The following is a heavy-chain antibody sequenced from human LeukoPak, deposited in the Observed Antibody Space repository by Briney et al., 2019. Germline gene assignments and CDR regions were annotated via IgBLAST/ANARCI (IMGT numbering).Heavy chain of an antibody. D-gene: IGHD3-22*01. CDR3: AGVTMILDY. J-gene: IGHJ4*02. Sequence: PSETLSLTCTVSGGSISSSSYYWGWIRQPPGKGLEWIGSIYYSGSTYYNPSLKSRVTISVDTSKNQFSLKLSSVTAAGTAVYYCAGVTMILDYWGQGTLVTVSS. V-gene: IGHV4-39*01. CDR2: IYYSGST. CDR1: GGSISSSSYY.